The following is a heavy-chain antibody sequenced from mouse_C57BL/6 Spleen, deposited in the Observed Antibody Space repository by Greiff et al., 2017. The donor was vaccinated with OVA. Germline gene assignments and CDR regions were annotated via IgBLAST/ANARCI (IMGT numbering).Heavy chain of an antibody. CDR2: INPSSGYT. CDR1: GYTFTSYT. V-gene: IGHV1-4*01. CDR3: ARRASSGYYYAMDY. J-gene: IGHJ4*01. Sequence: QVQLKESGAELARPGASVKMSCKASGYTFTSYTMHWVKQRPGQGLEWIGYINPSSGYTKYNQKFKDKATLTADKSSSTAYMQLSSLTSEDSAVYYCARRASSGYYYAMDYWGQGTSVTVSS. D-gene: IGHD3-2*02.